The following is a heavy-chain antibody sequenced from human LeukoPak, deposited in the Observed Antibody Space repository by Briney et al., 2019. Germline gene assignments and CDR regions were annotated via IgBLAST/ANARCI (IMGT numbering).Heavy chain of an antibody. CDR2: IKTDGTYT. D-gene: IGHD3-22*01. Sequence: GGSLRLSCAASGFTFSRYWMHWVRQAPGKGLVWVSRIKTDGTYTSYADSVKGRFTISRDNAKNTLYLQMNSLRAEDTAVYYCARDHYYDSSGYYSDAFDLWGQGTMVTVSS. V-gene: IGHV3-74*01. CDR1: GFTFSRYW. CDR3: ARDHYYDSSGYYSDAFDL. J-gene: IGHJ3*01.